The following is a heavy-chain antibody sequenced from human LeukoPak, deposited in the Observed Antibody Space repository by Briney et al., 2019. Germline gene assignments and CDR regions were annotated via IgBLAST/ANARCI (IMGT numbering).Heavy chain of an antibody. CDR3: ARSYGMDV. CDR1: GFTFSTYW. Sequence: PGGSLRLFCAASGFTFSTYWMHWVRQAPGKGPVWVSRINSDGSSTTYADSVKGRFTISRDNAKSTLYLQMNSLRAEDTAVYYCARSYGMDVWGQGTTVTVSS. CDR2: INSDGSST. J-gene: IGHJ6*02. V-gene: IGHV3-74*01.